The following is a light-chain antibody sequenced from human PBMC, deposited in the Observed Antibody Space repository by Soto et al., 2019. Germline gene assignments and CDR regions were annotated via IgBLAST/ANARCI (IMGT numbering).Light chain of an antibody. CDR3: QQYNSYSQT. J-gene: IGKJ1*01. V-gene: IGKV1-5*03. CDR2: KAS. CDR1: QSISTW. Sequence: DIPMTQSPSTLSASVGDRVTITCRASQSISTWLAWYQQEPGKAPKLLIHKASSLQSGVPSRFSGSGSGTDFTLTISSLHPDDFATYYCQQYNSYSQTFGQGTRVEIK.